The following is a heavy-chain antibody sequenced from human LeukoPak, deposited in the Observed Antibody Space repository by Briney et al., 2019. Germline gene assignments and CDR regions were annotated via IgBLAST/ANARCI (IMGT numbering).Heavy chain of an antibody. D-gene: IGHD2-2*01. Sequence: NTSETLSLTCTVSGGSISSYYWSWIRQPPGKGLEWIWYIYYSGSTNYNPSLKSRVTISVDTSKNHFSLNLSSVTAADTAVYYCARGGSPFCISPSCQGAFDSWGQGTLVTVSS. V-gene: IGHV4-59*01. CDR3: ARGGSPFCISPSCQGAFDS. CDR2: IYYSGST. CDR1: GGSISSYY. J-gene: IGHJ4*02.